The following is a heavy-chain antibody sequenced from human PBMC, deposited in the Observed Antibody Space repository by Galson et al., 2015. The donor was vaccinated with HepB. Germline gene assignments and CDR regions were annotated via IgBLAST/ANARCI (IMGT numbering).Heavy chain of an antibody. D-gene: IGHD2-15*01. CDR3: AKESRYCSGGSCYRSYHYGMDV. V-gene: IGHV3-30*18. J-gene: IGHJ6*02. CDR2: ISYDGTNK. Sequence: ISYDGTNKYYADSVKGRFTISRDNSKNTLYLQMNSLRAEDTAVYYCAKESRYCSGGSCYRSYHYGMDVWGQGTTVTVSS.